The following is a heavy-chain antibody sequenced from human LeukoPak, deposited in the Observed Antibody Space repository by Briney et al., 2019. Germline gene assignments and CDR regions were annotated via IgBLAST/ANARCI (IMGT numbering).Heavy chain of an antibody. CDR1: GFTFSNAW. CDR2: IKSKTNGGTT. D-gene: IGHD6-6*01. V-gene: IGHV3-15*01. Sequence: DGSLRLSRAASGFTFSNAWMAWVRQAPGKGLEWVGRIKSKTNGGTTDYPAPVKGRFTISRDDSKDTLYLQMNSLKIEDTAVYYCTTEYSSSYNWFNPWGQGTLVTVSS. CDR3: TTEYSSSYNWFNP. J-gene: IGHJ5*02.